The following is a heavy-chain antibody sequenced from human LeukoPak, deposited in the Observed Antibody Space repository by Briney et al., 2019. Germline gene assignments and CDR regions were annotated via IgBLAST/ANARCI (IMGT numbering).Heavy chain of an antibody. CDR2: VYYSGTT. Sequence: SGTLSLTCAVSGGSITSSQHWWSWARQPPGKGLEWIGEVYYSGTTNYNPSLKSRVTISVDTSKKQFSLKLRSVTAADTAVYYCARLPRYDFWSWGQGTLVTVSS. V-gene: IGHV4-4*02. J-gene: IGHJ4*02. D-gene: IGHD3-3*01. CDR3: ARLPRYDFWS. CDR1: GGSITSSQHW.